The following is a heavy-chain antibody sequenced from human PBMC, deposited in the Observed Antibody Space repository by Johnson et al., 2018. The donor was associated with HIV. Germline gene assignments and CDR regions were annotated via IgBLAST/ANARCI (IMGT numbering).Heavy chain of an antibody. Sequence: VQLVESGGGLVQPGGSLRLSCAASGFTFSSYVMSWVRQAPGKGLEWVSVIYSGGSTYYADSVKGRFTNSRDNSKNTLYLQMNSLRAEDTAVYYCARQQPSSVKGAFDIWGQGTMVTVSS. J-gene: IGHJ3*02. CDR2: IYSGGST. D-gene: IGHD6-13*01. CDR3: ARQQPSSVKGAFDI. CDR1: GFTFSSYV. V-gene: IGHV3-66*02.